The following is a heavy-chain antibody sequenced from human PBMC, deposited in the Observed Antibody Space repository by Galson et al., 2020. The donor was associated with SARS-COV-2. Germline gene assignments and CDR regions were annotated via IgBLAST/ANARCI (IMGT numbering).Heavy chain of an antibody. CDR1: GGTFSSYA. J-gene: IGHJ6*02. D-gene: IGHD2-2*01. Sequence: SVKVSCKASGGTFSSYAISWVRQAPGQGLEWMGGIIPIFGTANYAQKFQGRVTITADESTSTAYMELSSLRSEDTAVYYCARTYGYCSSTSCPTGEYYYYGMDVWGQGTTVTVSS. CDR3: ARTYGYCSSTSCPTGEYYYYGMDV. CDR2: IIPIFGTA. V-gene: IGHV1-69*13.